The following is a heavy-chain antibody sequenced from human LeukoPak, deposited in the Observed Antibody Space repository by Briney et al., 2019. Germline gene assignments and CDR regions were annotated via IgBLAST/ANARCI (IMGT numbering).Heavy chain of an antibody. Sequence: GGSLRLSCAVSGFTFISYSMNWVRQAPGKGLEWVSYISSDSSNIYYADSVNGRFTISRDNAKNSLYLQMNSLRAEDTAVYYCARDPRRHRGAFDIWGQGTMVSVSS. CDR3: ARDPRRHRGAFDI. CDR2: ISSDSSNI. D-gene: IGHD1-14*01. J-gene: IGHJ3*02. CDR1: GFTFISYS. V-gene: IGHV3-48*01.